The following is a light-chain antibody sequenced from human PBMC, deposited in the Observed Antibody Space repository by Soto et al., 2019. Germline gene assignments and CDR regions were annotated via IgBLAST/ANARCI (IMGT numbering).Light chain of an antibody. CDR1: QSVVNNY. CDR3: QQYGGSPLVT. V-gene: IGKV3-20*01. J-gene: IGKJ4*01. Sequence: EVVLTQSPDTLSLSPGERATLSCRASQSVVNNYLAWYQQKPGQTPRLLIYGASRRATDIPDRFSGSGSGTDFTLTISRLEPEDFAVYYCQQYGGSPLVTFGGGTKVEIK. CDR2: GAS.